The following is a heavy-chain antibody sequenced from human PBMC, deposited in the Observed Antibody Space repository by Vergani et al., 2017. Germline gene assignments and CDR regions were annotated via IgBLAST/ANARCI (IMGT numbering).Heavy chain of an antibody. V-gene: IGHV4-59*01. Sequence: QVQLQESGPGLVKPSETLSLTCTVSGGSISSYYWSWIRQPPGKGLEWIGYIYYSGSTNYNPSLKSRVTISVDTSKNQFSLELSSMTTADTAVYYCARGRRTSGFGTTFYDYWGQGTLVTVSS. J-gene: IGHJ4*02. CDR2: IYYSGST. CDR1: GGSISSYY. D-gene: IGHD2-8*01. CDR3: ARGRRTSGFGTTFYDY.